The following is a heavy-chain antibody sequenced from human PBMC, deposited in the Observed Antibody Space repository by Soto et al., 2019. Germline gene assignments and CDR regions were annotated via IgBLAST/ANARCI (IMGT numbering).Heavy chain of an antibody. Sequence: QVQLVQSGAEVKKSGSSVRVSCKASGGTFNSYTLSWVRQAPGQRLEWMGRIIPMLSMSTYAQKFQGRVSIIADKTTNTFYLDLSSLRSDDTTIYYCATSYGSGSRPFDHWGQGTLFTVSS. D-gene: IGHD3-10*01. CDR2: IIPMLSMS. CDR3: ATSYGSGSRPFDH. CDR1: GGTFNSYT. J-gene: IGHJ4*02. V-gene: IGHV1-69*02.